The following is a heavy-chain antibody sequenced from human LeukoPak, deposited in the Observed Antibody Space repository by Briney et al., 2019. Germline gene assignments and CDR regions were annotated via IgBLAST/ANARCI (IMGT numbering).Heavy chain of an antibody. V-gene: IGHV3-64*01. D-gene: IGHD1-26*01. CDR1: GFTFSSYA. J-gene: IGHJ4*02. CDR2: ISSNGGST. Sequence: AGGSLRLSCAASGFTFSSYAMHWVRQAPGKGLEYVSGISSNGGSTYYANSVKGRFTISRDNSKNTLYLQMGSLRAEDMAVYYCARGVGATWIDYWGQGTLVTVSS. CDR3: ARGVGATWIDY.